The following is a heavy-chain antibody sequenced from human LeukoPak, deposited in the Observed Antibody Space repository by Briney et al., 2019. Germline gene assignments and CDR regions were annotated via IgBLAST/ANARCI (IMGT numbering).Heavy chain of an antibody. J-gene: IGHJ4*02. D-gene: IGHD1-26*01. CDR2: IYYSGST. CDR3: ARDRGGSYTPEDYFDY. V-gene: IGHV4-59*01. Sequence: SETLSLTCTVSGGSISSYYWSWIRQPPGKGLEWIGYIYYSGSTNYNPSLKSRATISVDTSKNQFSLKLSSVTAADTAVYYCARDRGGSYTPEDYFDYWGQGTLVTVSS. CDR1: GGSISSYY.